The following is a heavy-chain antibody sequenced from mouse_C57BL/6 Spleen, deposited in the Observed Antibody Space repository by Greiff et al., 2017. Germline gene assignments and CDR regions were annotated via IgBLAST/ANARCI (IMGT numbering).Heavy chain of an antibody. D-gene: IGHD1-1*01. CDR1: GYSFTSYY. J-gene: IGHJ2*01. V-gene: IGHV1-66*01. CDR2: IYPGSGNT. CDR3: AAPITTVVAYYFDY. Sequence: VQLQQSGPELVKPGASVKISCKASGYSFTSYYIHWVKQRPGQGLEWIGWIYPGSGNTKYNEKFKGKATLTADTSSSTAYMQLSSLTSEDSAVYYCAAPITTVVAYYFDYWGQGTTLTGSS.